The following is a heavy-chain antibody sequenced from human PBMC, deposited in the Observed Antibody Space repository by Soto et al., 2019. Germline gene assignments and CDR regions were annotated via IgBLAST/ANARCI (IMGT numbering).Heavy chain of an antibody. CDR1: GGTFSSYA. CDR3: ARGGLTTVAVDYYYYGMDV. J-gene: IGHJ6*02. CDR2: IIPIFGTA. D-gene: IGHD4-17*01. Sequence: QVQLVQSGAEVKKPGSSVKVSCKASGGTFSSYAISWVRQAPGQGLEWMGGIIPIFGTANYAQKFQGRVTITADESTSTAYMELSSLRSEDTAVYYCARGGLTTVAVDYYYYGMDVWGQGTTVTVSS. V-gene: IGHV1-69*01.